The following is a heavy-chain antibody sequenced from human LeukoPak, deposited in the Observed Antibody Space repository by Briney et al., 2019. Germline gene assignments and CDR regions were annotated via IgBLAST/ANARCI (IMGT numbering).Heavy chain of an antibody. D-gene: IGHD3-3*01. V-gene: IGHV4-34*01. CDR2: INHSGSA. CDR1: GGSFSGYS. J-gene: IGHJ4*02. Sequence: SETLSLTCAVYGGSFSGYSWTWIRQPPGKGLEWIGEINHSGSANYNPSLKSRVTISIDTSKNQFSLKLSSVTAADTAVYYCARVVTKYYDFWSGYAEYYFDYWGQGTLVTVSS. CDR3: ARVVTKYYDFWSGYAEYYFDY.